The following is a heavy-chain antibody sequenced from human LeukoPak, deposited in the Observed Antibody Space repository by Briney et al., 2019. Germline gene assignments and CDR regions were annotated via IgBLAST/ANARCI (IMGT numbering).Heavy chain of an antibody. V-gene: IGHV4-59*11. Sequence: SETLSLTCTVSGGSISSHYWSWIRQPPGKGLEWIGDIYYSGSTYYNPSLKSRVTISVDTSKNQFSLKLSSVTAADTAVYYCARVGYSGYDYDYWGQGTLVTVSS. D-gene: IGHD5-12*01. J-gene: IGHJ4*02. CDR3: ARVGYSGYDYDY. CDR2: IYYSGST. CDR1: GGSISSHY.